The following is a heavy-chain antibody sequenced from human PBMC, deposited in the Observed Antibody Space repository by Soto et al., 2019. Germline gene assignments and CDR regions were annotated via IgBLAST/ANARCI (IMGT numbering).Heavy chain of an antibody. J-gene: IGHJ6*02. D-gene: IGHD3-3*01. CDR1: GGTFSSYA. CDR2: IIPIFGTA. V-gene: IGHV1-69*13. CDR3: ASLDYDFWSGYPLDV. Sequence: GASVKVSCKASGGTFSSYAISWVRQAPGQGLEWMGGIIPIFGTANYAQKFQGRVTITADESTSTAYMELSSLRSEDTAVYYCASLDYDFWSGYPLDVWGQGTTVTVSS.